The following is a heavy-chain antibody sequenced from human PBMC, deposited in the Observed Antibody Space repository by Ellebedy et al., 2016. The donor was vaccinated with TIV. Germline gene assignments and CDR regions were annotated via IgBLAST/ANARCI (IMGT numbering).Heavy chain of an antibody. V-gene: IGHV3-33*08. CDR1: GFTFSSYG. Sequence: LSLTCAASGFTFSSYGMHWVRQAPGKGLEWVAVIWYDGSNKYYADSVKGRFTISRDNSKNTLYLQMNSLRAEDTAVYYCAREAFGAWGQGTLVTVSS. D-gene: IGHD3-3*01. J-gene: IGHJ5*02. CDR3: AREAFGA. CDR2: IWYDGSNK.